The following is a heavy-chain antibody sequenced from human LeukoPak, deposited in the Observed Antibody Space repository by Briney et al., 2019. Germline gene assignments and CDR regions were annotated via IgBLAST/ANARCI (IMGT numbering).Heavy chain of an antibody. CDR1: GFTFSSYT. V-gene: IGHV3-23*01. CDR2: ISGSGGST. Sequence: PGGSLRLSCAASGFTFSSYTMTWVRQAPGKGLEWVSAISGSGGSTYYADSVKGRFTISRDNSKNPLYLQMNSLRAEDTAVYYCAKVKTYYYDSSGYSRGFFDYWGQGTLVTVSS. D-gene: IGHD3-22*01. J-gene: IGHJ4*02. CDR3: AKVKTYYYDSSGYSRGFFDY.